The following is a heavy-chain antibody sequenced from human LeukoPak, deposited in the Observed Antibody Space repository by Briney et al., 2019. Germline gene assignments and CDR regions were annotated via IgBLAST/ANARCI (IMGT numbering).Heavy chain of an antibody. CDR1: GISFSNHW. CDR2: ISPDGRDK. D-gene: IGHD6-19*01. CDR3: ARGLQAVAAAFDY. V-gene: IGHV3-7*01. Sequence: PGGSLRLSCAASGISFSNHWMRWIRQSPGKGLEWVANISPDGRDKYYVDSVKGRFTVSRDNAEKSLYLQMNSLRAEDTAVYYCARGLQAVAAAFDYWGQGTLVTVSS. J-gene: IGHJ4*02.